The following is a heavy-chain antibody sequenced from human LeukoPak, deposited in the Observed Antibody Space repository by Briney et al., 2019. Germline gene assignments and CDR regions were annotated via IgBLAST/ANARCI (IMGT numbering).Heavy chain of an antibody. Sequence: GGSLRLSCAASGFTFSSYWMSWVRQAPGKGLEWVANIKQDGSEKYYVDSVKGRFTISRDNAKNSLYLQMNSLRAEDTAVYYCARHAMYYYDSSGYYSYFDYWGQGTLVTVSS. CDR2: IKQDGSEK. CDR1: GFTFSSYW. J-gene: IGHJ4*02. D-gene: IGHD3-22*01. V-gene: IGHV3-7*05. CDR3: ARHAMYYYDSSGYYSYFDY.